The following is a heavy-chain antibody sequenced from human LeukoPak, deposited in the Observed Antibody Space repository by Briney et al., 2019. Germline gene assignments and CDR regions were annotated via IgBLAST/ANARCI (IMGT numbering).Heavy chain of an antibody. CDR1: GGSFSGYY. D-gene: IGHD4-11*01. CDR2: INHSGST. Sequence: SETLSLTCADYGGSFSGYYWSWIRQPPGKGLEWIGEINHSGSTNYNPSLKSRVTISVDTSKNQFSLKLSSVTAADTAVYYCARGEAVTTGVDYWGQGTLVTVSS. CDR3: ARGEAVTTGVDY. J-gene: IGHJ4*02. V-gene: IGHV4-34*01.